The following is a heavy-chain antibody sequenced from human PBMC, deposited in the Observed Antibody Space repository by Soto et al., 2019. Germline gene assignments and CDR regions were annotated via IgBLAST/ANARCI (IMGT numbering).Heavy chain of an antibody. D-gene: IGHD6-19*01. CDR3: AKVDSGWRYFQH. J-gene: IGHJ1*01. Sequence: GGSLRLSCAASGFTFDDYAMHWVRQAPGKGLEWVSGISWNSGSIGYADSVKGRFTISRDNAKNSLYLQMNSLRAEDTALYYCAKVDSGWRYFQHWGQGTLVTVSS. CDR1: GFTFDDYA. V-gene: IGHV3-9*01. CDR2: ISWNSGSI.